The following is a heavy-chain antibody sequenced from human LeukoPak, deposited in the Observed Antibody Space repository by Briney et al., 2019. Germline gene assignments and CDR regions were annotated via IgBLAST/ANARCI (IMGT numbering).Heavy chain of an antibody. J-gene: IGHJ4*02. CDR3: ARRWTAMDYYLVY. D-gene: IGHD5-18*01. CDR1: GFFFHSYA. Sequence: GGSLRLSCAASGFFFHSYAMHWVRPAPGKGLAWVAVISYDGTNKYYAGSVRGRSTISRDNPKNTLDLQMNSLRAEDTHVYYCARRWTAMDYYLVYWGQGTLVTVCS. V-gene: IGHV3-30-3*01. CDR2: ISYDGTNK.